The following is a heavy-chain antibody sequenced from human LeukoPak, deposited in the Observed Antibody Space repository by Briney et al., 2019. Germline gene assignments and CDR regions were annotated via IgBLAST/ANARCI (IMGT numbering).Heavy chain of an antibody. V-gene: IGHV3-64*04. CDR1: GFAFSIYT. Sequence: PGGSLRLSCSASGFAFSIYTMYWVRQAPGKGPEYVSTISGSGNGGSIYYADSVKGRFTISRDNSKNTLYLQMNSLRAEDTAVHYCARDPIGYSSSWYYFDYWGQGTLVTVSS. CDR3: ARDPIGYSSSWYYFDY. D-gene: IGHD6-13*01. J-gene: IGHJ4*02. CDR2: ISGSGNGGSI.